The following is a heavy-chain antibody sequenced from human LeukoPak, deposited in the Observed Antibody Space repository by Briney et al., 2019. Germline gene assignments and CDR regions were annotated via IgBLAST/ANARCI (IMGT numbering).Heavy chain of an antibody. Sequence: PGGSLRLSCAASGFTFSSYAMSWVRQAPGKGLEWVSAISGSGGSTYYADSVKGRFTISRDNSKNTLYLQMNSLRAEDTAVYYCAKSLQWLVRFITIDYWGQGTLVTVSS. J-gene: IGHJ4*02. CDR2: ISGSGGST. CDR3: AKSLQWLVRFITIDY. CDR1: GFTFSSYA. V-gene: IGHV3-23*01. D-gene: IGHD6-19*01.